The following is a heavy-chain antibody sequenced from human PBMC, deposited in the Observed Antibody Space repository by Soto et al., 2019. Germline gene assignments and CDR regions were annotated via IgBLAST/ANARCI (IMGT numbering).Heavy chain of an antibody. CDR2: TYYRSKWYN. Sequence: SQTLSLTCAISGDSVSSNSAAWNWIRQSPSRGLEWLGRTYYRSKWYNDYAVSVKSRITINPDTSKNQFSLQLNSVTPEDTAVYYCAREPFRNVAYYYYYYMDVWGKGTTVTVSS. CDR3: AREPFRNVAYYYYYYMDV. CDR1: GDSVSSNSAA. V-gene: IGHV6-1*01. J-gene: IGHJ6*03. D-gene: IGHD2-21*01.